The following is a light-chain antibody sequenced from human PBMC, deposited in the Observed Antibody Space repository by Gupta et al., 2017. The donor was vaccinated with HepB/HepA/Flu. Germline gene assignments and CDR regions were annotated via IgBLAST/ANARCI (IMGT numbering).Light chain of an antibody. J-gene: IGLJ2*01. Sequence: RAITISCTGTSSDVGGYNYVSWYQQHPGKAPKLMIYDVSNRPSGVSNRFSGSKSGNTASLTISGLQAEDEADYYCSSYTSSNTLVFGGGTKLTVL. V-gene: IGLV2-14*03. CDR2: DVS. CDR1: SSDVGGYNY. CDR3: SSYTSSNTLV.